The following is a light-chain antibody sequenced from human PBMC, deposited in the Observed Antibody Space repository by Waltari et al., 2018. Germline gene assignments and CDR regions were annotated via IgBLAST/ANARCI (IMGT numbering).Light chain of an antibody. V-gene: IGLV2-23*02. CDR3: CSYAGSSTHVV. CDR2: EVS. J-gene: IGLJ2*01. Sequence: QSALTQPASVSGSPGQSITLSCTGTSSVVGSYNLVPWYQQHPGKAPKLMIYEVSKRPSGVSNRFSGSKSGNTASLTISGLQAEDEADYYCCSYAGSSTHVVFGGGTKLTVL. CDR1: SSVVGSYNL.